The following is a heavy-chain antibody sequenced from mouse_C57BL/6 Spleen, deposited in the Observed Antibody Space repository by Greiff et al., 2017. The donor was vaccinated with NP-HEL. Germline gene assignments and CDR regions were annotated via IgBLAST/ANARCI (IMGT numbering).Heavy chain of an antibody. Sequence: VQLQQPGAELVKPGASVKLSCKASGYTFTSYWMQWVKQRPGQGLEWIGEIDPSDSYTNYNQKFKGKATLTVDTSSSTAYMQLSSLTSEDSAVYYCARRSRTGTRYFDVWGTGTTVTVSS. J-gene: IGHJ1*03. D-gene: IGHD4-1*01. CDR3: ARRSRTGTRYFDV. CDR1: GYTFTSYW. CDR2: IDPSDSYT. V-gene: IGHV1-50*01.